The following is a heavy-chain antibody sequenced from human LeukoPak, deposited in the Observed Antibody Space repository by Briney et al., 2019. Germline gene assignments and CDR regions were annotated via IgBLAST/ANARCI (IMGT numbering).Heavy chain of an antibody. Sequence: ASVKVSCKASGYTFTGYYMHWVRQAPGQGLEWMGRINPNSGGTNYAQKFQGRVTMTRDTPISTAYMELSRLRSDDTAVYYCARGLKLYFDWFDAFDIWGQGTMVTVSS. CDR1: GYTFTGYY. J-gene: IGHJ3*02. D-gene: IGHD3-9*01. V-gene: IGHV1-2*06. CDR2: INPNSGGT. CDR3: ARGLKLYFDWFDAFDI.